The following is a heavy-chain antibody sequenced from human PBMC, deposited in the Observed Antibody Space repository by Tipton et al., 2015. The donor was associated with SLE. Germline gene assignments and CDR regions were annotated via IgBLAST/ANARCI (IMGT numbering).Heavy chain of an antibody. CDR2: IRFDGNVK. CDR3: AKDRGVGTEFDY. V-gene: IGHV3-30*02. CDR1: GFTFSRYG. Sequence: SLRLSCAASGFTFSRYGMHWVRQAPGKSLEWVAFIRFDGNVKQYADSVKGRFTISRDNSKNTLYLQMNSLRAEDTAVYYCAKDRGVGTEFDYWGQGTLVTVSS. D-gene: IGHD3-10*01. J-gene: IGHJ4*02.